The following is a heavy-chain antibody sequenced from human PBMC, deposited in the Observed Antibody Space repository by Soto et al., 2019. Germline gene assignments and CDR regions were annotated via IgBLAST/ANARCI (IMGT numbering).Heavy chain of an antibody. V-gene: IGHV3-15*01. D-gene: IGHD2-15*01. CDR1: GFTFSNAW. Sequence: PGGSLRLSCAASGFTFSNAWMSWVRQTPGKGLEWVGRIKSKTDGGTTDYAAPVKGRFTISRDDSKNTLYLQMNSLKTEDTAVYYCTTHPDIVVGVAASITHWFGPRGQGTLVTVSS. CDR3: TTHPDIVVGVAASITHWFGP. J-gene: IGHJ5*02. CDR2: IKSKTDGGTT.